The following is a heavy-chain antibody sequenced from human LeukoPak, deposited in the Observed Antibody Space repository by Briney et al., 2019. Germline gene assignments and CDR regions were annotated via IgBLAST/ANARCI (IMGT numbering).Heavy chain of an antibody. D-gene: IGHD6-13*01. CDR3: ARDGGSSSWYVLYYYYMDV. J-gene: IGHJ6*03. Sequence: GGSLRLSCAASGFTFSTYVMSWVRQAPGKGLEWVSSISSSSSYIYYADSVKGRFTISRDNAKNSLYLQMNSLRAEDTAVYYCARDGGSSSWYVLYYYYMDVWGKGTTVTVSS. CDR1: GFTFSTYV. CDR2: ISSSSSYI. V-gene: IGHV3-21*01.